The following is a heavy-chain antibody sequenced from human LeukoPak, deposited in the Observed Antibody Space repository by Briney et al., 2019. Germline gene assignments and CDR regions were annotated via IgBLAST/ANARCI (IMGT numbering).Heavy chain of an antibody. D-gene: IGHD6-13*01. J-gene: IGHJ6*02. Sequence: PSETLSLTCTVSGGSISSGGYYWSWIRQHPGKGLEWIGYIYYSGSTYYNPSLKSRVTISVDRSKNQFSLKLSSVTAADTAVYYCARGGAAADWYYYGMDVWGQGTTVTVSS. CDR2: IYYSGST. CDR3: ARGGAAADWYYYGMDV. V-gene: IGHV4-31*03. CDR1: GGSISSGGYY.